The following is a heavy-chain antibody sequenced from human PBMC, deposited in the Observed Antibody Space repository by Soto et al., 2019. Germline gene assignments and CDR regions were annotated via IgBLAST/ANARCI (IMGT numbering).Heavy chain of an antibody. D-gene: IGHD6-13*01. J-gene: IGHJ4*02. V-gene: IGHV4-59*01. CDR3: ARDQGIASYGPFDY. CDR1: GDSISNYY. CDR2: IYHSGNT. Sequence: SETLSLTCTFSGDSISNYYWSWIRQAPGKGLEWIGFIYHSGNTNYNPSLKSRVTMSIDTSKSQFSLKLNSVTAADTAVYYCARDQGIASYGPFDYWGPGTLVTVSS.